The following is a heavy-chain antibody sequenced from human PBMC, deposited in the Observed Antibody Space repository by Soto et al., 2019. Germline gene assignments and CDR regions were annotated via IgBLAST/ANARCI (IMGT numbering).Heavy chain of an antibody. D-gene: IGHD5-18*01. J-gene: IGHJ4*02. Sequence: QVQLVESGGGVVQPGRSLRLSCAASGFTFSSYGMHWVRQAPGKGLEWVAVIWYDGSNKYYADSVKGRFTISRDNSKNTLYLQMNSLRAEDTAVYYCARDSGEDTAMVDYRGQGTLVTVSS. CDR3: ARDSGEDTAMVDY. CDR1: GFTFSSYG. CDR2: IWYDGSNK. V-gene: IGHV3-33*01.